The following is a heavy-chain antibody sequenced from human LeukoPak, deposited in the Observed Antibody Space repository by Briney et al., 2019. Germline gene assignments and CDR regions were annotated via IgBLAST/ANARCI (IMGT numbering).Heavy chain of an antibody. Sequence: KPSETLSLTCTVSGGSISSHYWSWIRQPPGKGLEWIGCIYYSGSTNYNPSLKGRVTISVDTSKNQFSLKLSSVTAADTAVYYCARRGYQLLYYDYYYYYMDVWGKGTTVTVSS. CDR3: ARRGYQLLYYDYYYYYMDV. V-gene: IGHV4-59*11. CDR1: GGSISSHY. D-gene: IGHD2-2*02. CDR2: IYYSGST. J-gene: IGHJ6*03.